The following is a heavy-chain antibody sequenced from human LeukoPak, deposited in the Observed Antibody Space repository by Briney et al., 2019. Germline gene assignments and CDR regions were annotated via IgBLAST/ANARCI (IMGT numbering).Heavy chain of an antibody. CDR3: ASFMYDSSVNWFDP. CDR1: GYTFTGYY. J-gene: IGHJ5*02. Sequence: ASVKVSCKASGYTFTGYYMHWVRQAPGQGPEWMGWINPNSGGTNYAQKFQGRVTMTRDTSISTAYMELSRLRSDDTAVYYCASFMYDSSVNWFDPWGQGTLVTVSS. D-gene: IGHD3-22*01. CDR2: INPNSGGT. V-gene: IGHV1-2*02.